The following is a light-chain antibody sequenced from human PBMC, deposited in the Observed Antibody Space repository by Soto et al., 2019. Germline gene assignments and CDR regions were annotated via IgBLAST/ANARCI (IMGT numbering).Light chain of an antibody. Sequence: AIRMTQSPSSISASTGDRVTITCRASQGISSFLAWYQQKPGKAPKLLIYAASSLQRGVPSRFSGSGSGTDFTLTISRLQSEDFATYFCQQYLSYPYTFGQGTKLEI. J-gene: IGKJ2*01. V-gene: IGKV1-8*01. CDR3: QQYLSYPYT. CDR2: AAS. CDR1: QGISSF.